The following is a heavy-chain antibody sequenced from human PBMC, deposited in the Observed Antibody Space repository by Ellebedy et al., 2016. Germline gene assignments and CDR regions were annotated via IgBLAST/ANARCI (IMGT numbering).Heavy chain of an antibody. V-gene: IGHV3-74*01. J-gene: IGHJ4*02. CDR2: INTDGSVT. D-gene: IGHD3-10*01. Sequence: HTGGSLRLSCTASGYTFSHYWMHWVRQAPGKGLVWVSRINTDGSVTTYADSVKGRFTISRDNAKNTLYLQMNSLRVEDTAVYFCSRDTFGPLDYWGQGTLATVSS. CDR3: SRDTFGPLDY. CDR1: GYTFSHYW.